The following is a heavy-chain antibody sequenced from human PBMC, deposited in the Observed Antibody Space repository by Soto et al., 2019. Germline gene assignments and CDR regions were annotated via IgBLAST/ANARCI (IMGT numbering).Heavy chain of an antibody. CDR1: GFTFSSYW. CDR3: ARGVARDRQWLLLRTFFDY. D-gene: IGHD3-22*01. V-gene: IGHV3-7*03. Sequence: GGSLRLSCAASGFTFSSYWMSWVRQAPGKGLEWVANIKQDGSEKYYVDSVKGRFTISRDNAKNSLYLQMNSLRAEDTAVYYCARGVARDRQWLLLRTFFDYWGQGTLVTVSS. J-gene: IGHJ4*02. CDR2: IKQDGSEK.